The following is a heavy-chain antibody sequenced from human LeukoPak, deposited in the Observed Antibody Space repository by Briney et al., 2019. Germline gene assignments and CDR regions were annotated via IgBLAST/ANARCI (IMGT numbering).Heavy chain of an antibody. D-gene: IGHD2-2*02. CDR1: GFSVSSNY. J-gene: IGHJ4*02. CDR3: VRDGDYTVDFDY. Sequence: GGSLRLSCAASGFSVSSNYMSWVRQAPGRGLVWLSRIDNYGSDTVYADSVKGRLTISKDNAKNILYLQMNSLRVEDTAVYYCVRDGDYTVDFDYWGQGTLVTVSS. V-gene: IGHV3-74*01. CDR2: IDNYGSDT.